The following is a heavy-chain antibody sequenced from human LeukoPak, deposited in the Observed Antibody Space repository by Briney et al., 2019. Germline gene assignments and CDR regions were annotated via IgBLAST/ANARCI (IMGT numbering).Heavy chain of an antibody. CDR3: ARADSSGSDFDY. Sequence: GGSLRLSCAASGFTFSSYEMSWVRQAPGKGLEWVSGINWNGGSTGYADSVKGRFTISRDNAKNSLYLQMNSLRAEDTALYYCARADSSGSDFDYWGQGTLVTVSS. V-gene: IGHV3-20*04. CDR1: GFTFSSYE. J-gene: IGHJ4*02. D-gene: IGHD3-22*01. CDR2: INWNGGST.